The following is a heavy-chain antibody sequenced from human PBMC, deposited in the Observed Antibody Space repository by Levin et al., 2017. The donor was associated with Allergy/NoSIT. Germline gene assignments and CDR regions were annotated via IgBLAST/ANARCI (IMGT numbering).Heavy chain of an antibody. J-gene: IGHJ4*02. CDR1: GFTFDDYA. CDR2: ISWNSGSI. V-gene: IGHV3-9*01. Sequence: QPGGSLRLSCAASGFTFDDYAIHWVRQAPGKGLEWVSGISWNSGSIGYADSVKGRFTISRDNAKNSLYLQMNSLRAEDTALYYCAKDMELSLGGSYSDYWGQGTLVTVSS. CDR3: AKDMELSLGGSYSDY. D-gene: IGHD1-26*01.